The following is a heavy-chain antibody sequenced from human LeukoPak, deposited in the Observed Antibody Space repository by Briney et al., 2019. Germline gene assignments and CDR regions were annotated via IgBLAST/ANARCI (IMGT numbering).Heavy chain of an antibody. V-gene: IGHV3-49*04. D-gene: IGHD4/OR15-4a*01. Sequence: TGGSLRLSCTTSGFTFAVFAINWVRQAPGKGLEWVGPIRSSPNGGTTEYAASVKDRFTISRDDSKHIAYLQMNSLKTEDTAVYYCTRNYGGQDFDYWGQGILVTVSS. CDR3: TRNYGGQDFDY. J-gene: IGHJ4*02. CDR2: IRSSPNGGTT. CDR1: GFTFAVFA.